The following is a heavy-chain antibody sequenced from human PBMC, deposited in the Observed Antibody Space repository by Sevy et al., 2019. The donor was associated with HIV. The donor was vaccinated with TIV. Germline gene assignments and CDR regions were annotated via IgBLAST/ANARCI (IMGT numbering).Heavy chain of an antibody. J-gene: IGHJ3*01. V-gene: IGHV1-18*01. CDR3: ARSMGGDAFDV. D-gene: IGHD3-16*01. CDR1: GYIFTNYG. CDR2: LNPYSGNT. Sequence: ASVKVSCKASGYIFTNYGIGWVRQAPGQGLEWVGWLNPYSGNTNYAQKFQDRVTMTTDTSTSTAYLEVRSLRSDDAAIFYCARSMGGDAFDVWGQGTMVTVSS.